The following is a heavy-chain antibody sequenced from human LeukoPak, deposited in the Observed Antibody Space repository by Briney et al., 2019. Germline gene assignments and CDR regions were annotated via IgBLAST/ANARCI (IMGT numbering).Heavy chain of an antibody. V-gene: IGHV4-61*02. CDR3: ARAREGAAAGPRMNWFDP. CDR1: GGSISSGSYY. J-gene: IGHJ5*02. Sequence: NPSQTLSLTCTVPGGSISSGSYYWSWIRQPAGKGLEWIGRIYTSGSTNYHPPLKSRVSISVDTSKNHFSLKLSSVTAADTAVYYCARAREGAAAGPRMNWFDPWGQGTLVTVSS. D-gene: IGHD6-13*01. CDR2: IYTSGST.